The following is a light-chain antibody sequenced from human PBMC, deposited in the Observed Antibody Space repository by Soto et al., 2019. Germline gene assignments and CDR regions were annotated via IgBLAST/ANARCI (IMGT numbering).Light chain of an antibody. CDR3: SSYTSTSTPYV. J-gene: IGLJ1*01. CDR2: EVT. Sequence: QSVLTQPASVSGSPGQSITISCTGTSSDVGGSTYVSWYQQHPGKAPELMIYEVTNRPSGVSDRFSGSKSGNTASLTISGLQAEDEADYYCSSYTSTSTPYVFGTGTKVTVL. CDR1: SSDVGGSTY. V-gene: IGLV2-14*01.